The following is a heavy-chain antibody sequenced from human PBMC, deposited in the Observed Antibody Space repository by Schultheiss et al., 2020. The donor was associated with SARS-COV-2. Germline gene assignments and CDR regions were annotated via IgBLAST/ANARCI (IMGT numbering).Heavy chain of an antibody. V-gene: IGHV3-23*01. CDR2: ISGSGGST. J-gene: IGHJ5*02. CDR1: GFTFSSYA. D-gene: IGHD3-9*01. Sequence: GGSLRLSCVASGFTFSSYAMTWVRQAPGKGLEWVSTISGSGGSTYNADSVKGRFTISRDSSKNTLFLQMNSLRAEDTAIYYCVKSRYFDWLSPDPWGQGTLVTVSS. CDR3: VKSRYFDWLSPDP.